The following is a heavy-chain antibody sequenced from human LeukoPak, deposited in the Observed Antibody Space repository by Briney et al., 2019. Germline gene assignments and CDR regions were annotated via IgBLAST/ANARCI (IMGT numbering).Heavy chain of an antibody. CDR1: GGSFSGYY. J-gene: IGHJ4*02. V-gene: IGHV4-34*01. CDR2: INHTGST. D-gene: IGHD4-17*01. Sequence: PSETLSLTCAVYGGSFSGYYWSWLRQPPGKGLEWMGEINHTGSTNYNPSLKSRVTISVDTSKNQFSLKLSSVTAADTAVYYCARTGYGDYPFDYWGQGTLVTVSS. CDR3: ARTGYGDYPFDY.